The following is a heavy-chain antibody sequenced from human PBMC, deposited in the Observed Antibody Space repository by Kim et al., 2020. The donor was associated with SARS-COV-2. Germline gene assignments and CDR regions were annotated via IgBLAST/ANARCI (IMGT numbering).Heavy chain of an antibody. CDR1: GYTFTSYG. CDR2: ISAYNGNT. D-gene: IGHD2-15*01. Sequence: ASVKVSCKASGYTFTSYGISWVRQAPGQGLEWMGWISAYNGNTNYAQKLQGRVTMTTDTSTSTAYMELRSLRSDDTAVYYCARVGGYCSGGSCYSLGWFDPWGQGTLVTVSS. V-gene: IGHV1-18*01. J-gene: IGHJ5*02. CDR3: ARVGGYCSGGSCYSLGWFDP.